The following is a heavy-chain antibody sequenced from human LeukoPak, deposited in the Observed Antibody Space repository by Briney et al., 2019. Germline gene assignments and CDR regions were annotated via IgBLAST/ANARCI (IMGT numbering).Heavy chain of an antibody. CDR1: GFTFSSYD. J-gene: IGHJ4*02. CDR3: AKESPQFDY. Sequence: GGSLRLSCAASGFTFSSYDKSWVRQAPGKGLEWVSVISGSGGTTYYADSMKGRFTISRDNSKNTLYLQMSSLTAEDTAVYYCAKESPQFDYWGQGTLVTVSS. V-gene: IGHV3-23*01. CDR2: ISGSGGTT.